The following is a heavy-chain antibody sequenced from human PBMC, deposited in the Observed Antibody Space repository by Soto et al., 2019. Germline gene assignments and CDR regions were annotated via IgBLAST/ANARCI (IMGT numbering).Heavy chain of an antibody. CDR2: ISAYNGNT. D-gene: IGHD5-12*01. V-gene: IGHV1-18*01. J-gene: IGHJ4*02. Sequence: QVQLVQSGAEVKKPGASVKVSCKASGYTFTSYGISWVRQAPGQGLEWMGWISAYNGNTNYAQKLQGRVTMTTDTSTSTAYMELRSLRSDDTAGYYCARVANVDIVATRSFDYWGQGTLVTVSS. CDR3: ARVANVDIVATRSFDY. CDR1: GYTFTSYG.